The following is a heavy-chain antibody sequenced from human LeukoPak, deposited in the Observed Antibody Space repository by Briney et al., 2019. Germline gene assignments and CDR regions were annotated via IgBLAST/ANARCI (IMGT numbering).Heavy chain of an antibody. CDR1: GGSISSYY. CDR2: IYTSGST. V-gene: IGHV4-59*01. J-gene: IGHJ6*02. Sequence: SAPLSLPCTVSGGSISSYYWSWIRQPPGKGLEWIGYIYTSGSTNYNPSLKSRVTISVDTSKNQFSLQLRSVTAADTAVYYCAREDPQTTVPEGMDVWGQGTTVTVSS. D-gene: IGHD4-17*01. CDR3: AREDPQTTVPEGMDV.